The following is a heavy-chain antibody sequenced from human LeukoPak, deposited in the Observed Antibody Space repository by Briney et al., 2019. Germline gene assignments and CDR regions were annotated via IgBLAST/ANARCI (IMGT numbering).Heavy chain of an antibody. CDR2: INHSGST. Sequence: SETLSLTCAVSGGSLSGYYWTWIRQPPGKGLEWIGEINHSGSTNYNPSLKSRVTISVDTSRKQFFLRLSSVTAADTAMYYCARARRDYGTSSDYWGQGSLVTVSS. CDR1: GGSLSGYY. J-gene: IGHJ4*02. CDR3: ARARRDYGTSSDY. V-gene: IGHV4-34*01. D-gene: IGHD4-17*01.